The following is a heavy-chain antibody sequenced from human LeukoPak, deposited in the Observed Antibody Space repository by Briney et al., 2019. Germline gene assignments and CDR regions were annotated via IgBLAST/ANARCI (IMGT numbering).Heavy chain of an antibody. CDR2: INHSGST. Sequence: SETLSLTCAVYGGSFSGYYWSWIRQPPGKGLEWIGEINHSGSTNYNPSLKSRVTISVDTSKNQFSLKLSSVTAADTAVYCCARGVMYSSRKGNWFDPWGQGTLVTVSS. J-gene: IGHJ5*02. D-gene: IGHD6-19*01. CDR3: ARGVMYSSRKGNWFDP. CDR1: GGSFSGYY. V-gene: IGHV4-34*01.